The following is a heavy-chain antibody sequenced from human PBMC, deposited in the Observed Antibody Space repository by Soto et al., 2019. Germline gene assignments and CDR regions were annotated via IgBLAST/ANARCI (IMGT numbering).Heavy chain of an antibody. D-gene: IGHD6-13*01. J-gene: IGHJ5*02. CDR1: GGSFSGYY. CDR3: AISGRVQPLDVIRSWLDP. Sequence: PSETLSLTCAVYGGSFSGYYWSWIRQPPGKGLEWIGEINHSGSTNYNPSLKSRVTISVDTSKNQFSLKLSSVTAADTAVYYCAISGRVQPLDVIRSWLDPWDQGYLVTVA. CDR2: INHSGST. V-gene: IGHV4-34*01.